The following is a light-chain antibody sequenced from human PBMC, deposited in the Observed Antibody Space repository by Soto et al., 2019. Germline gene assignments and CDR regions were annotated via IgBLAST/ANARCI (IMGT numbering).Light chain of an antibody. V-gene: IGLV2-8*01. CDR3: AAWDHSLQGWV. CDR1: SSDVGGYNY. J-gene: IGLJ3*02. Sequence: QSVLTQPPSASGSPGQSVTISCTGTSSDVGGYNYVSWYQQHPGKAPKLMIYEVSKRPSGVPDRFSGSKSGNTASLTVSGLQAEDEADYYCAAWDHSLQGWVFGGGTKLTVL. CDR2: EVS.